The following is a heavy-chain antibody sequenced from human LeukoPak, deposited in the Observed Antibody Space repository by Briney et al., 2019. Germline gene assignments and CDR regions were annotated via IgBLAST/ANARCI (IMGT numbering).Heavy chain of an antibody. J-gene: IGHJ4*02. D-gene: IGHD3-16*01. CDR1: GGTFSSYT. V-gene: IGHV1-69*02. CDR3: ARFGDERLAFDY. Sequence: GASVKVSCKASGGTFSSYTISWVRQAPGQGLEWMGRIIPILGIANYAQKFQGRVTITADKSTGTAYMELSSLRSEDTAVYYCARFGDERLAFDYWGQGTLVTVSS. CDR2: IIPILGIA.